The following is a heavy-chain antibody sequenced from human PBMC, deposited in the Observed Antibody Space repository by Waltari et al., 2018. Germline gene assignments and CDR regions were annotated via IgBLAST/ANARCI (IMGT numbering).Heavy chain of an antibody. Sequence: QVQLQQWGAGLLKPSETLSLTCAVYGGSFSGYYWSWIRQPPGKGLEWIWEINHSGSTNYNPSLKSRVTISVDTSKNQFSLKLSSVTAADTAVYYCARGNYDFWSGYYTFYYYYYMDVWGKGTTVTVSS. CDR2: INHSGST. CDR3: ARGNYDFWSGYYTFYYYYYMDV. CDR1: GGSFSGYY. V-gene: IGHV4-34*01. D-gene: IGHD3-3*01. J-gene: IGHJ6*03.